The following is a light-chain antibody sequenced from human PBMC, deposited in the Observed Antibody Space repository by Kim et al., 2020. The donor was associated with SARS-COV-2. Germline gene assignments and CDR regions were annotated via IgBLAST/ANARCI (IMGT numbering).Light chain of an antibody. CDR1: KYVSSSY. V-gene: IGKV3-20*01. Sequence: PGERATLSCRASKYVSSSYVAWYQQKPGQSPRLLIYAASSRATGIPDRFSGSGSGTEFTLTISRLEPEDVAVYFCQQYGTSLPFTFGGGTKVDIK. J-gene: IGKJ4*01. CDR2: AAS. CDR3: QQYGTSLPFT.